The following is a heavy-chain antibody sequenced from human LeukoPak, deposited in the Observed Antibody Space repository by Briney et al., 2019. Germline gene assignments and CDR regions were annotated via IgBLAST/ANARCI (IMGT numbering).Heavy chain of an antibody. Sequence: PSETLSLTCAVYGGPFRGYYWSGIRQPPGKGLEWIGEINHSGSTNYNPSLKSRVTISVDTSKNQFSLKLSSVTAADTAVYYCARATYCSGDSCYSGIFDYWGQGTLVTVSS. CDR3: ARATYCSGDSCYSGIFDY. J-gene: IGHJ4*02. CDR2: INHSGST. CDR1: GGPFRGYY. V-gene: IGHV4-34*01. D-gene: IGHD2-15*01.